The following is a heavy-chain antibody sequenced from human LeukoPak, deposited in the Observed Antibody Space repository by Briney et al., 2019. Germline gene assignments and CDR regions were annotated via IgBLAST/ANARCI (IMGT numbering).Heavy chain of an antibody. CDR3: ARDRELGY. CDR1: GVSFSGYY. J-gene: IGHJ4*02. Sequence: SETLSLTCAVYGVSFSGYYWSWIRQPPGKGLEWIEEINHSGSTNYNPSLKSRVDISVDTSKNQFSLKLTSVTAADTGVYYCARDRELGYWGQGILVTVSS. CDR2: INHSGST. V-gene: IGHV4-34*01. D-gene: IGHD1-1*01.